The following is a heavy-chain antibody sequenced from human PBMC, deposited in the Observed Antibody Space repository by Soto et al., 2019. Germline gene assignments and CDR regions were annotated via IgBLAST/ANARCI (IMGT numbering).Heavy chain of an antibody. V-gene: IGHV3-30-3*01. CDR2: ISYDGSNK. CDR1: GFTFSSYA. Sequence: VGSLRLSCAASGFTFSSYAMHWVRQAPGKGLEWVAVISYDGSNKYYADSVKGRFTISRDNSKNTLYLQMNSLRAEDTAVYYCARDRRCGGDCYLKYFQHWGQGTLVTVSS. CDR3: ARDRRCGGDCYLKYFQH. D-gene: IGHD2-21*02. J-gene: IGHJ1*01.